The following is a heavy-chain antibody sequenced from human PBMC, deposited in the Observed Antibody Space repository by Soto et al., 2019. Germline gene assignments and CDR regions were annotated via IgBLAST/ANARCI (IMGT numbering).Heavy chain of an antibody. V-gene: IGHV3-11*05. Sequence: QVQLVESGGDLVKPGGSLRLSCAASGFPFSDYYMSWIRQAPGKGLEWVSSIGSSSSYTNYADSVKGRFTISRDNAKNSLYLPMHSLRAEDTAVYYCARRRPTGYYNYWGQGTLVTVSA. CDR1: GFPFSDYY. D-gene: IGHD3-9*01. CDR3: ARRRPTGYYNY. J-gene: IGHJ4*02. CDR2: IGSSSSYT.